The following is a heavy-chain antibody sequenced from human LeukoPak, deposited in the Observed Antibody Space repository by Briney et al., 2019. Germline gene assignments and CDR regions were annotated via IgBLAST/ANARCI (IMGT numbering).Heavy chain of an antibody. J-gene: IGHJ4*02. V-gene: IGHV3-30*02. CDR2: IRFDGTKT. D-gene: IGHD3-22*01. CDR1: ESLFSSYG. Sequence: GGSLRLSCAASESLFSSYGMHWVRQAPGKALEWVSFIRFDGTKTYYADSVRGRFTISRDNSKNTVDLQMNSLRAEDTAVYYCARGSDYYDSSGYFGYWGQGTLVTVSS. CDR3: ARGSDYYDSSGYFGY.